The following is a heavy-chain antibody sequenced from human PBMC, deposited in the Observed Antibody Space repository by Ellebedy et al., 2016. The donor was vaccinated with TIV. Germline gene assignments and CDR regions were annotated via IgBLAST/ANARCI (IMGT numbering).Heavy chain of an antibody. CDR1: GFTFSTYG. CDR2: VWYDGSDK. D-gene: IGHD1-26*01. CDR3: TRGYSGSLYFDL. V-gene: IGHV3-33*01. J-gene: IGHJ2*01. Sequence: GESLKISCAASGFTFSTYGLHWVRQAPGKGLEWVAVVWYDGSDKYYADSVKGRFTISRDTSKNTLFLQMNSLRAEDTAVYFCTRGYSGSLYFDLWGRGALVTVSS.